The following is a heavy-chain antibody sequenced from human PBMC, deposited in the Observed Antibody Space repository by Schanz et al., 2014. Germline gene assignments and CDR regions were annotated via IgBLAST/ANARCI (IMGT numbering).Heavy chain of an antibody. J-gene: IGHJ5*01. CDR2: VSRSTPDI. Sequence: EVQLLESGGGLVQPGGSLRLSCASSGFSFTTYAMSWVRQAPGKGLEWVSYVSRSTPDIYYADSVKGRFTISRDNAKNSLYLQMNSLRAEDTAVYYCAKQHIVRGVIYLNWFDSWGQGTLVTVSS. CDR3: AKQHIVRGVIYLNWFDS. V-gene: IGHV3-48*01. CDR1: GFSFTTYA. D-gene: IGHD3-10*01.